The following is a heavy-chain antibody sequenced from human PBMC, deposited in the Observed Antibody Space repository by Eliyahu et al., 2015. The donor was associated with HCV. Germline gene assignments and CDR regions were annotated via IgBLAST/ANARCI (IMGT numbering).Heavy chain of an antibody. J-gene: IGHJ4*02. CDR3: ARANSSGATFDY. CDR1: GFTFXXYS. D-gene: IGHD6-19*01. Sequence: EVQLVESGGGLVKPGGSLRLXXAASGFTFXXYSMXWVRQAPGKGLEWVSSISSSSSYIYYADSVKGRFTISRDNAKNSLYLQMNSLRAEDTAVYYCARANSSGATFDYWGQGTLVTVSS. V-gene: IGHV3-21*01. CDR2: ISSSSSYI.